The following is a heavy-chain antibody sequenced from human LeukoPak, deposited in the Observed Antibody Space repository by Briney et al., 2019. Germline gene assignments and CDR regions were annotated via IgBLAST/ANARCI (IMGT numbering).Heavy chain of an antibody. Sequence: ASVKVSCKVSGYILTELSMHWVRQAPGKGLEWMGGFDPEDGETIYAQKFQGRVTMTEDTSTSTAYMELRSLISDDTAVYYCARGGYYYGSNYFDYWGQGTLVTVSS. CDR1: GYILTELS. CDR2: FDPEDGET. D-gene: IGHD3-10*01. CDR3: ARGGYYYGSNYFDY. V-gene: IGHV1-24*01. J-gene: IGHJ4*02.